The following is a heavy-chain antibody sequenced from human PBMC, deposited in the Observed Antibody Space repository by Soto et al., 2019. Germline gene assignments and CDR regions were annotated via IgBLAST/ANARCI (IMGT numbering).Heavy chain of an antibody. CDR3: ARGPGSWQYDFWSGYYIRYFDY. CDR2: INHSGST. V-gene: IGHV4-34*01. CDR1: GGSFGGYY. Sequence: SDTLSLTCAVFGGSFGGYYGSWIRQPPGKGLEWIGEINHSGSTNYNPSLKSRVTISVDTSKNQFSLKLSSVTAADTAVYYCARGPGSWQYDFWSGYYIRYFDYWGQGTLVTVSS. J-gene: IGHJ4*02. D-gene: IGHD3-3*01.